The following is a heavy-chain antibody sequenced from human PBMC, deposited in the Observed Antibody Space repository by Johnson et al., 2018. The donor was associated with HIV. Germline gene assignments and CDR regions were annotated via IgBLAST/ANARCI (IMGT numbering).Heavy chain of an antibody. V-gene: IGHV3-30*04. J-gene: IGHJ3*02. CDR1: GFTFRSYA. Sequence: QVQLVESGGGVVQPGRSLRLSCAASGFTFRSYAMHWVRQAPGRGLEWVAVISYDGSNRNYADSVKGRFTISRDNAKNTLYLQMNSLRVEDSAVYYCVRSNGRLAAFDIWGQGTMVTVSS. CDR2: ISYDGSNR. CDR3: VRSNGRLAAFDI. D-gene: IGHD3-9*01.